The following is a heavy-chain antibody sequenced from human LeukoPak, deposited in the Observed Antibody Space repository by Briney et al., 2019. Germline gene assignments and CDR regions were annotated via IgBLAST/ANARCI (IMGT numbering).Heavy chain of an antibody. CDR1: GFTFSNYW. D-gene: IGHD6-13*01. V-gene: IGHV3-74*01. J-gene: IGHJ4*02. CDR3: GSGIAREESVAIEC. Sequence: GRSLRLSCAVCGFTFSNYWMYWVRHAPGRGLVWVSRDHSAGSRTIYTDSLKGRFTLPRDNARNTLYLQMDSLRVEDTAMYYCGSGIAREESVAIECWGQGTVVTVSS. CDR2: DHSAGSRT.